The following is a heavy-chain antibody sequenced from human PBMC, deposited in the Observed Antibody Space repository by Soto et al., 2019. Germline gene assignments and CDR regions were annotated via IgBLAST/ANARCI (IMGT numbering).Heavy chain of an antibody. CDR3: AKSLRAYDVLVPAAIHLPVDY. D-gene: IGHD2-2*01. Sequence: SETLSLTCTVSGGSISGHFWSWIRQPPGKGLEWIGDISYSGGTYYHPSLKSRVTISLDTSKNQFSLQLSSVTAADTAVYYCAKSLRAYDVLVPAAIHLPVDYWGQGTLVTVSS. J-gene: IGHJ4*02. CDR2: ISYSGGT. V-gene: IGHV4-59*11. CDR1: GGSISGHF.